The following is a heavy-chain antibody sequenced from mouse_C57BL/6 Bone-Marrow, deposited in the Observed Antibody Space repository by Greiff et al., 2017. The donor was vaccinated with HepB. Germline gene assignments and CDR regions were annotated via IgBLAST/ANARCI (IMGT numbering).Heavy chain of an antibody. CDR1: GYTFTSYW. CDR3: ARGVFMTTVVSRDY. Sequence: QVQLQQPGAELVMPGASVKLSCKASGYTFTSYWMHWVKQRPGQGLEWIGEIDPSDSYTNYKQKFKGKSTLTVDKSSSTAYMQLSSLTSEDAAVYYCARGVFMTTVVSRDYWGQGTSVTVSS. J-gene: IGHJ4*01. D-gene: IGHD1-1*01. CDR2: IDPSDSYT. V-gene: IGHV1-69*01.